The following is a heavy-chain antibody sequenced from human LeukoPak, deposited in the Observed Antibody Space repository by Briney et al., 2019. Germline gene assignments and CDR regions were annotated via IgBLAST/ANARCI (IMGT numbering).Heavy chain of an antibody. CDR1: GFSIKSYS. D-gene: IGHD5-18*01. Sequence: PGGSLRLSCAASGFSIKSYSMTWVRQALGKGLEWVATISSSGGYIYYADSVKGRFTISRDTVQNSLFLQLNSLRVEDTAVYNCARLRDTVTSASDYWGQGTLVTVSS. J-gene: IGHJ4*02. V-gene: IGHV3-21*01. CDR2: ISSSGGYI. CDR3: ARLRDTVTSASDY.